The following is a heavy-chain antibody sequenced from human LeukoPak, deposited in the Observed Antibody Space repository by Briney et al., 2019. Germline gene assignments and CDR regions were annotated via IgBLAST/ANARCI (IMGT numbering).Heavy chain of an antibody. CDR3: ATSRITGELDY. D-gene: IGHD2-8*02. J-gene: IGHJ4*02. V-gene: IGHV4-4*09. CDR1: GGSISSKF. Sequence: SETLFLTCSVSGGSISSKFWTWVRQPPGKGLELIGHISTSGDTYYNPSLNSRVSISLGASNNQCSLSLSSVTAADAAVYYCATSRITGELDYWGQGTLVTVSS. CDR2: ISTSGDT.